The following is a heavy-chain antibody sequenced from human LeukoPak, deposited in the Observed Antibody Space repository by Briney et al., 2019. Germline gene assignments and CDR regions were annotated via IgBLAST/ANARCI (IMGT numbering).Heavy chain of an antibody. CDR2: VTGSGGDT. Sequence: PGGSLSLSCAASGFTFSNYAMSWVRQTPGKGLECVSVVTGSGGDTYYTGSVNGRFTISRDNSKNTLYLQMNSLRAEDTAVYYCARGTLEHCSGASCYPLDSWGQGTLVTVSS. D-gene: IGHD2-15*01. CDR1: GFTFSNYA. V-gene: IGHV3-23*01. CDR3: ARGTLEHCSGASCYPLDS. J-gene: IGHJ5*01.